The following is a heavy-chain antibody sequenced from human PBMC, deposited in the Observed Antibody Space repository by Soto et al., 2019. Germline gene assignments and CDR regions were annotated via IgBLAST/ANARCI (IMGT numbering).Heavy chain of an antibody. CDR1: GFTFSSYA. CDR2: ISGSGGST. V-gene: IGHV3-23*01. Sequence: EVQLLESGGGLVQPGGSLRLSCVASGFTFSSYAMRWVRQAPVKGLEWVSGISGSGGSTYYVDSVKGRFTISRDNSKNTLYLQMNSLRAEDTAVYYCARRGSGSYYDYWGQGTLVTVSS. J-gene: IGHJ4*02. D-gene: IGHD1-26*01. CDR3: ARRGSGSYYDY.